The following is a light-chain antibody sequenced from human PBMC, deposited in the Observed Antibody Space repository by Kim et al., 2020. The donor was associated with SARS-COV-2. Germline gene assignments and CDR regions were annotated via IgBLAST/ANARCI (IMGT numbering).Light chain of an antibody. V-gene: IGKV4-1*01. Sequence: RATINCKSSQSVLYSSNNKSYLAWYQQKPGQPPKLLIYWASTRESGVPDRFSGSGSGTDFTLTISSLQAEDVAVYYCQQYYSTLTFGPGTKVDIK. J-gene: IGKJ3*01. CDR2: WAS. CDR1: QSVLYSSNNKSY. CDR3: QQYYSTLT.